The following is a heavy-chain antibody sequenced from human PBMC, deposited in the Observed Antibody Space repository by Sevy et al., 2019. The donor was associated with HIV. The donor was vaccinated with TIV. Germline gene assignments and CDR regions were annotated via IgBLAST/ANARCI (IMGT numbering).Heavy chain of an antibody. V-gene: IGHV3-74*01. Sequence: GGSLRLPCEASGFTFSSYWMHWVRQVPGKGRVWVSRIDPDGSRTSYVDSVKGRFTISRDNAKNTLYLQMNSLRGEDTAVYYCAKDFDWPSGYWGQGTLVTVSS. CDR1: GFTFSSYW. CDR3: AKDFDWPSGY. J-gene: IGHJ4*02. D-gene: IGHD3-9*01. CDR2: IDPDGSRT.